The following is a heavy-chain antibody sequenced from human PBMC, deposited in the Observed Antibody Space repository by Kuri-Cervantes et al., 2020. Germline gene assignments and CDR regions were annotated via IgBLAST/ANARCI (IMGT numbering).Heavy chain of an antibody. CDR3: ASANWGSLSGAFDI. J-gene: IGHJ3*02. V-gene: IGHV5-51*01. CDR1: GYSFTSYW. D-gene: IGHD7-27*01. CDR2: IYPGGSDT. Sequence: KVSCKGSGYSFTSYWIGWVRQMPGKGLEWMGIIYPGGSDTRYSPSFQGQVTISADKSISTAYLQWSSLKASDTAMYYCASANWGSLSGAFDIWGQGTMVTVSS.